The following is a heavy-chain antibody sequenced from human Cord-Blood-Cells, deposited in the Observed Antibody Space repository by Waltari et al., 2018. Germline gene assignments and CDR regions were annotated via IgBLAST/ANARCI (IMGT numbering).Heavy chain of an antibody. CDR1: GFTFSSYG. CDR3: AKEWGKNELAFDY. J-gene: IGHJ4*02. Sequence: QVQLVESGGGVVQPGGSLRLSCAASGFTFSSYGMHWIRQAPGKGLEWVAFIRYDGSNKYYADSVKGRFTISRDNSKNTLYLQMNSLRAEDTAVYYCAKEWGKNELAFDYWGQGTLVTVSS. D-gene: IGHD6-6*01. CDR2: IRYDGSNK. V-gene: IGHV3-30*02.